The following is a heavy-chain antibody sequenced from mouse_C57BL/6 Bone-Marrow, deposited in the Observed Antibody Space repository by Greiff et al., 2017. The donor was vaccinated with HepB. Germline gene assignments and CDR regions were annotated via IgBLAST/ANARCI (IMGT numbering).Heavy chain of an antibody. J-gene: IGHJ2*01. CDR2: IYPGSGST. V-gene: IGHV1-55*01. D-gene: IGHD3-1*01. CDR3: ARSNGGSFDY. CDR1: GYTFTSYW. Sequence: QVQLQQPGAELVKPGASVKMSCKASGYTFTSYWITWVKQRPGQGLEWIGDIYPGSGSTNYNAKFKSKSTLTVDTSSSTAYMQLNSLTSEDSAVYYCARSNGGSFDYWGQGTTLTVSS.